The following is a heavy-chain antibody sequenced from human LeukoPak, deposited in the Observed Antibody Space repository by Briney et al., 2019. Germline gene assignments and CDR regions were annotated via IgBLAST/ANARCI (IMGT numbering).Heavy chain of an antibody. J-gene: IGHJ5*02. CDR1: GGSISSYY. V-gene: IGHV4-59*08. CDR2: IYYCGST. D-gene: IGHD3-9*01. CDR3: ARHNSYYDILTGYNTGDWFDP. Sequence: EPSETLSLTCTVSGGSISSYYWSWIRQPPGKGLGWIGYIYYCGSTNYNPSLKSRVTISVDTSKNQFSLKLSSVTAADTAVYYWARHNSYYDILTGYNTGDWFDPWGQGTLVTVSS.